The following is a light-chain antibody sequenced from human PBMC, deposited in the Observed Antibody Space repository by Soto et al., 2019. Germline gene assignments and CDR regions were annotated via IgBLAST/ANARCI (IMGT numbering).Light chain of an antibody. CDR3: EQYNNGPKLT. V-gene: IGKV3-15*01. Sequence: EIVMTQSPATLSVSPGERATLSCRASQSVSSNLAWYQQKPGQAPRLLIYGASTSATGIPARFSGSGSGTEFTLTISSLQSEDFAVYYCEQYNNGPKLTFGGGTKVEIK. J-gene: IGKJ4*01. CDR2: GAS. CDR1: QSVSSN.